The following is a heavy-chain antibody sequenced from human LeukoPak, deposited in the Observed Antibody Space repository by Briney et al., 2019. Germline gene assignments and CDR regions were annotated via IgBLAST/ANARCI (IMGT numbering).Heavy chain of an antibody. CDR2: INWNGGST. J-gene: IGHJ4*02. Sequence: GGSLRLSRVASGFTFDDYGMSWVRQAPGKGLEWVSGINWNGGSTGYADSVKGRFTISRDNAKNSLYLQMNSLRAEDTALYHCARRPSGSYYYFDYWGQGTLVTVSS. D-gene: IGHD1-26*01. CDR1: GFTFDDYG. V-gene: IGHV3-20*01. CDR3: ARRPSGSYYYFDY.